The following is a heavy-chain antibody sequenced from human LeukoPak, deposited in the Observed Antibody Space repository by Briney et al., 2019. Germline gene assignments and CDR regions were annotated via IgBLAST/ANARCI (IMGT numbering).Heavy chain of an antibody. D-gene: IGHD4-11*01. CDR1: GFTFSRYW. J-gene: IGHJ4*02. CDR3: ARESDHSNYPGTFDH. V-gene: IGHV3-7*01. CDR2: IKHDGSEK. Sequence: GGSLRLSCAASGFTFSRYWMSWVRQAPGKRLGLVANIKHDGSEKYYVDSVKGRFIISRDNAKNSLSLQMNSLRVGDTALYYCARESDHSNYPGTFDHWGPGTLVAVSS.